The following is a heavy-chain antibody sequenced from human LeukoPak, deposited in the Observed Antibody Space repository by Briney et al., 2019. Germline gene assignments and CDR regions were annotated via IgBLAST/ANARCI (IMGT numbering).Heavy chain of an antibody. CDR2: IYYSGNT. D-gene: IGHD3-10*01. CDR1: GGSISSTTYH. V-gene: IGHV4-39*01. CDR3: ASILRSSSGYYFDY. J-gene: IGHJ4*02. Sequence: SETLSLTCTVSGGSISSTTYHWGWVRQPPGKGLEWIGSIYYSGNTYYNPSLKSRLTISVDMPKNQFSLKLSSVTAADTAVYYCASILRSSSGYYFDYWGQGTLVTVSS.